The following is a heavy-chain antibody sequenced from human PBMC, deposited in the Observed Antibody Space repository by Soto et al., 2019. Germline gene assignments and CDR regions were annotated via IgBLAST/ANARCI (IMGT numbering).Heavy chain of an antibody. Sequence: EVQLVESGGGLVQPGGSLRLSCAASGFSFSDHYMDWVRQAPGKGLEWVGRARNKARSYSIEYAASVKGRFTISRDDSKNSVYLQMNSLETEDTAVYYCAGVRWGDVDYWGHGTLVTVSS. CDR1: GFSFSDHY. D-gene: IGHD3-16*01. CDR3: AGVRWGDVDY. CDR2: ARNKARSYSI. V-gene: IGHV3-72*01. J-gene: IGHJ4*01.